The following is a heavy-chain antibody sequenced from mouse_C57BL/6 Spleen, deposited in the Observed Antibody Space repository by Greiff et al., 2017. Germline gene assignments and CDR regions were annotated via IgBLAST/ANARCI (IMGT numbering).Heavy chain of an antibody. D-gene: IGHD1-2*01. CDR3: ARSVHYYGISWFAY. V-gene: IGHV1-18*01. CDR2: INPNNGGT. J-gene: IGHJ3*01. CDR1: GYTFTDYN. Sequence: EVQLQQSGPELVKPGASVKIPCKASGYTFTDYNMDWVKQSHGKSLEWIGDINPNNGGTIYNQKFKGKATLTVDKSSSTAYMELRSLTSEDTAVYYCARSVHYYGISWFAYGGQGTLVTVSA.